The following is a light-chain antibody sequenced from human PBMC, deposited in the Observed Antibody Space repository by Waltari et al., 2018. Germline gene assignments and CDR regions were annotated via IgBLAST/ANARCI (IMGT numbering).Light chain of an antibody. CDR1: SSNIGNYF. CDR3: ATWDNSLTAVV. J-gene: IGLJ2*01. V-gene: IGLV1-51*01. CDR2: DIY. Sequence: QSVLTQPPSVSAAPGQKVTISCSGSSSNIGNYFVSWYHQLPGATPKLLIYDIYKRPSGIPDRFSASKSGTSATLDITGLQIGDEADYYCATWDNSLTAVVFGGGTKLTVL.